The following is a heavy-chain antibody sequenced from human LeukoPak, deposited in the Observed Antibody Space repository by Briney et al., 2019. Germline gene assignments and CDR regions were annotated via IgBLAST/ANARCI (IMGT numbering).Heavy chain of an antibody. CDR2: INPNSGGT. CDR3: ARSLILGVYDSSGYFPS. V-gene: IGHV1-2*02. Sequence: ASVKVSCKASGYTFTGYYMHWVRQAPGQGLEWMGWINPNSGGTNYAQKFQGRVTMTRDTSISTAYMELSRLRSDDTAVYYCARSLILGVYDSSGYFPSWGQGTLVTVSS. CDR1: GYTFTGYY. J-gene: IGHJ5*02. D-gene: IGHD3-22*01.